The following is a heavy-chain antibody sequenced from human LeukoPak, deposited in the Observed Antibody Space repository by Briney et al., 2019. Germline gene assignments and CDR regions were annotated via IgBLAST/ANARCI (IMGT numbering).Heavy chain of an antibody. D-gene: IGHD2-2*01. CDR1: GYSFTSYW. Sequence: GESLKISCKGSGYSFTSYWIGWVRQMPGKGLEWMGIIYPGDSDTRYSPSFQDQVTISADKSISTAYLQWSSLKASDTAMYYCARHGGYCSSTSCVPEFDYRGQGTLVTVSS. J-gene: IGHJ4*02. CDR3: ARHGGYCSSTSCVPEFDY. CDR2: IYPGDSDT. V-gene: IGHV5-51*01.